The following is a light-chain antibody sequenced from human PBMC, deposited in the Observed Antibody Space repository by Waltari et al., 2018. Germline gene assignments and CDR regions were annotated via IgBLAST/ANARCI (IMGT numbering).Light chain of an antibody. CDR3: LQYYTFPRT. Sequence: DLVMTQSPDSLAVSLGERATINCKSSQSLLYTSTNKNYLSWYQQKPGQPPKLLIYWASTRESGVPDRFSGSESGTDFTLTISSLQAEDVAVYYCLQYYTFPRTFGGGTKVEI. CDR1: QSLLYTSTNKNY. V-gene: IGKV4-1*01. J-gene: IGKJ4*01. CDR2: WAS.